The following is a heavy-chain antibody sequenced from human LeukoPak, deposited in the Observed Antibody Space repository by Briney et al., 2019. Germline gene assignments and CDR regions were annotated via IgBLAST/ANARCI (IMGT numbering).Heavy chain of an antibody. Sequence: GGSLRLSCAASGFSFDDYGLTWVRQAPGKGLEWVSGINWNGDSTDYADSVKGRFTISRDNAKNSLYLQMNSLRAEDTALYYCARDLRVVITGSFDCWSQGTLVTVSS. D-gene: IGHD3-22*01. V-gene: IGHV3-20*04. CDR1: GFSFDDYG. CDR3: ARDLRVVITGSFDC. J-gene: IGHJ4*02. CDR2: INWNGDST.